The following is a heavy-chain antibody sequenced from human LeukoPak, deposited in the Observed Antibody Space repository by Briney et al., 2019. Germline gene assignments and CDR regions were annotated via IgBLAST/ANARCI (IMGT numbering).Heavy chain of an antibody. V-gene: IGHV1-18*01. J-gene: IGHJ6*02. Sequence: GASVKVSCKASGGTFTSYGISWVRQAPGQGLEWMGWISAYNGNTNYAQKLQGRVTMTTDTSTSTAYMELRSLRSDDTAVYYCARDAYCSSTSCYLHGMDVWGQGTTVTVSS. CDR2: ISAYNGNT. CDR1: GGTFTSYG. D-gene: IGHD2-2*01. CDR3: ARDAYCSSTSCYLHGMDV.